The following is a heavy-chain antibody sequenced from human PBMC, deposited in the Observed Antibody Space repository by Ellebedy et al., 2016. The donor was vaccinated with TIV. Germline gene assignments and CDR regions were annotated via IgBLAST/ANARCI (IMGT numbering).Heavy chain of an antibody. CDR2: INHSGST. Sequence: SQTLSLTCAVYGGSFSGYYWSWIRQPPGKGLERIGEINHSGSTNYNPSLKSRVTISVDTSKNQFSLKLSSVTAADTAVYYCARGGGGGPEWFWLDWYFDLWGRGTLVTVSS. J-gene: IGHJ2*01. CDR1: GGSFSGYY. V-gene: IGHV4-34*01. CDR3: ARGGGGGPEWFWLDWYFDL. D-gene: IGHD3-3*01.